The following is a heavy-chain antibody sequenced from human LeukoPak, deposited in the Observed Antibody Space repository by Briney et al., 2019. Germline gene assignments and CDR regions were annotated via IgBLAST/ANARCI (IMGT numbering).Heavy chain of an antibody. CDR3: AKDRMYSSSWSDAFDI. CDR1: GFTLSTYA. CDR2: TSSSDAGT. V-gene: IGHV3-23*01. D-gene: IGHD6-13*01. Sequence: GGSLRLSCAASGFTLSTYAMSWVRQTPGKGLEWVAATSSSDAGTYHADSVKGRFTISRDNSKNTLYLQMNSLRAEDTAVYHCAKDRMYSSSWSDAFDIWGQGTMVTVSS. J-gene: IGHJ3*02.